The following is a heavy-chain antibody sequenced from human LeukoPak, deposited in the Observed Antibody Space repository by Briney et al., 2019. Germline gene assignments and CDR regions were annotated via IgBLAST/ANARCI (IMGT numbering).Heavy chain of an antibody. CDR2: ISGSGGST. D-gene: IGHD6-13*01. J-gene: IGHJ4*02. CDR1: GFTFSSYW. Sequence: GGSLRLSCAASGFTFSSYWMSWVRQAPGKGLEWVSAISGSGGSTYYADSVKGRFTISRDNSKNTLYLQMNSLRAEDTAVYYCAKGDSSWKQFDYWGQGTLVTVSS. V-gene: IGHV3-23*01. CDR3: AKGDSSWKQFDY.